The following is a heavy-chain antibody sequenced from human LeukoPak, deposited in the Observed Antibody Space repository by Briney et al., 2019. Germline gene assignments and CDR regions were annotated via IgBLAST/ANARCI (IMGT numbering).Heavy chain of an antibody. Sequence: SETLSLTCTVSGGSISSSSYYWGWIRQPPGKGLEWIGSIYYSGSTYYNPSLKSRVTISVDTSKNQLSLKLSSVTAADTAVYYCARGSPVGYCSSTSCGFSDYWGQGTLVTVSS. CDR1: GGSISSSSYY. D-gene: IGHD2-2*01. CDR2: IYYSGST. J-gene: IGHJ4*02. CDR3: ARGSPVGYCSSTSCGFSDY. V-gene: IGHV4-39*07.